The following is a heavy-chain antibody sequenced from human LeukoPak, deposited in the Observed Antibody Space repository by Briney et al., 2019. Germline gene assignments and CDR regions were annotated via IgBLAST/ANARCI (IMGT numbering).Heavy chain of an antibody. CDR3: ARAIVTPSGYVLYFDL. D-gene: IGHD3-3*01. J-gene: IGHJ2*01. V-gene: IGHV4-31*03. CDR1: GGSISSGGYW. CDR2: IYYSGSI. Sequence: KASETLSLTCTVSGGSISSGGYWWSWIRQYPGKGLEWIGYIYYSGSIYYNPSLRSRVTMSVDTSQNQYSLKLNSVTAADTAVYYCARAIVTPSGYVLYFDLWGRGTLVTVSS.